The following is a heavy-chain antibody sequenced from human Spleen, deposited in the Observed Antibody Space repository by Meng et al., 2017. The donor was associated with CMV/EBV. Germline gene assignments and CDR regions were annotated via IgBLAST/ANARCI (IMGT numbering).Heavy chain of an antibody. CDR3: AKDPLAMTTVTIGWFDP. D-gene: IGHD4-11*01. Sequence: GESLKISCAASGFTFSSYAMSWVRQAPGKGLEWISHISTSSSSIYYADSVKGRFTISRDNAKNSLFLQMNSLRAEDTALYYCAKDPLAMTTVTIGWFDPWGQGTLVTVSS. CDR2: ISTSSSSI. CDR1: GFTFSSYA. J-gene: IGHJ5*02. V-gene: IGHV3-48*04.